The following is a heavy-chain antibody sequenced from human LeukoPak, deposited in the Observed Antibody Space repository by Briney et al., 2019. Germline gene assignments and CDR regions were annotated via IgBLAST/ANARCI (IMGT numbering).Heavy chain of an antibody. CDR1: GYSFTSYW. D-gene: IGHD2-2*01. Sequence: GESLKISCKGSGYSFTSYWIGWVRQMPPKGLEWMGIIYPGDSDTRYSPSLQGQVTLSAQQSISTAYLQWSSLKASDTAMYFCARHLGGGPAATPFDYWGQGTLVTVSS. V-gene: IGHV5-51*01. J-gene: IGHJ4*02. CDR2: IYPGDSDT. CDR3: ARHLGGGPAATPFDY.